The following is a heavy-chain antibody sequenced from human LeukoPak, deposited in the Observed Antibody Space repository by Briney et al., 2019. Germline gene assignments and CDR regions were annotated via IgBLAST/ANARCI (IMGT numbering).Heavy chain of an antibody. CDR3: ARLYSPVAPFDS. CDR1: GFTFSDYS. V-gene: IGHV3-21*01. J-gene: IGHJ4*02. CDR2: ISSSSPYI. D-gene: IGHD4-23*01. Sequence: PGGSLRLSCAASGFTFSDYSMNWVRQAPGKGLEWVASISSSSPYIYYTDSVKGRVTISRDNAKNSLYLQMNSLRAEDTAVYYCARLYSPVAPFDSWGQGTLVTVSS.